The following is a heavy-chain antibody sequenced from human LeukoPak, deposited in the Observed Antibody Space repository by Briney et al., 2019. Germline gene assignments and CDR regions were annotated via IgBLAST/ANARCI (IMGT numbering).Heavy chain of an antibody. CDR2: IYYSGST. CDR3: ARHQVMGRRDSPFDY. CDR1: GGSISSNSYY. Sequence: SETLSLTCTVSGGSISSNSYYWDWIRQPPGKGLEWIGSIYYSGSTYYSPSLKSRVTISVDTSRNQFSLKLSSVTAADTAVYYCARHQVMGRRDSPFDYWGQGTLVTVSS. V-gene: IGHV4-39*01. D-gene: IGHD3-16*01. J-gene: IGHJ4*02.